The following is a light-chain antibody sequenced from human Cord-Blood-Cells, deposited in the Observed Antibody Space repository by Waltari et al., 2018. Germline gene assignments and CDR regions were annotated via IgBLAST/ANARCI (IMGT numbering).Light chain of an antibody. V-gene: IGLV2-8*01. Sequence: QSALTQPPSASGSPGQSVTISCTGTSSDVGGYNYVSWYQQHPGKAPKLMIYEVSKLPSGVPDRFSGSKSANTASLPVSGLQAEDEADYYCSSYAGSNNYVFGTGTKVTVL. CDR3: SSYAGSNNYV. CDR2: EVS. J-gene: IGLJ1*01. CDR1: SSDVGGYNY.